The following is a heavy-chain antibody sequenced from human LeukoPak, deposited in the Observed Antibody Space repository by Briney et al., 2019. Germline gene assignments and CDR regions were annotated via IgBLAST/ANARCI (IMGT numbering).Heavy chain of an antibody. J-gene: IGHJ1*01. CDR2: VTESGSSA. V-gene: IGHV3-23*01. CDR1: GFTFSTYV. D-gene: IGHD4-17*01. Sequence: GGSLRLSCVASGFTFSTYVMGWVRQVPGKGLEWISVVTESGSSAYYADSVKGRFTISRDNSKNTLYLQMNSLRAEDTAVYYCAREIYGDSTGGRFHHWGQGTLVTVSS. CDR3: AREIYGDSTGGRFHH.